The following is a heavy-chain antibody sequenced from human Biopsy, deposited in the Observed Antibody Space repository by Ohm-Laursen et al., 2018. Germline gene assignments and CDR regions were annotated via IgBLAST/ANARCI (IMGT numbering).Heavy chain of an antibody. J-gene: IGHJ4*02. CDR3: AADSGSGSHFRFDY. CDR2: INPSGSDA. CDR1: GYTFTNYY. D-gene: IGHD3-10*01. V-gene: IGHV1-46*01. Sequence: SVKVSCKASGYTFTNYYMHWVRQAPGQGLEWMGIINPSGSDATYAQKFQGRVTMTRDTSTSTAYMDLSSLRTEDTAVYYWAADSGSGSHFRFDYWGQGALVSVSS.